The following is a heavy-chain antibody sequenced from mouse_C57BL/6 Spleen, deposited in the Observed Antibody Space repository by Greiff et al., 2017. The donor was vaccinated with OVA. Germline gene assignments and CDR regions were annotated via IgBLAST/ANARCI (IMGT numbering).Heavy chain of an antibody. CDR2: ISSGGSTI. J-gene: IGHJ4*01. Sequence: DVKLVESGGGLVKPGGSLKLSCAASGFTFSDYGMHWVRQAPEKGLEWVAYISSGGSTIYYADTVKGRFTISRDNAKNTLFLQMTSLRSEDTAMYYCARSYGSSYYAMDYWGQGTSVTVSS. CDR1: GFTFSDYG. D-gene: IGHD1-1*01. CDR3: ARSYGSSYYAMDY. V-gene: IGHV5-17*01.